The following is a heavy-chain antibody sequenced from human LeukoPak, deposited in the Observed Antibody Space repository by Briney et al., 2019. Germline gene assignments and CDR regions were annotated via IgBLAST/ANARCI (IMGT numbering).Heavy chain of an antibody. J-gene: IGHJ6*02. CDR2: ISYDGSSK. D-gene: IGHD6-6*01. V-gene: IGHV3-30*18. CDR1: GFTFSSYG. CDR3: AKDSSSPFYYYYGMDV. Sequence: GGSLRLSCAASGFTFSSYGIHWVRQAPGKGLEWVAVISYDGSSKYYADSVKGRFTISRDNSKNTLYLQMNSLRAEDTAVYYCAKDSSSPFYYYYGMDVWGQGTTVAVSS.